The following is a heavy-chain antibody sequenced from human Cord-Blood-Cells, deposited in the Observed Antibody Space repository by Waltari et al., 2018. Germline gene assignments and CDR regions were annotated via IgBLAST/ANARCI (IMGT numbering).Heavy chain of an antibody. CDR1: GGSISSGGYY. D-gene: IGHD3-16*02. Sequence: ESGPGLVKPSQTLSLTCTVSGGSISSGGYYWSWIRQHPVKGLEWIGYIYYSGSTYYNPSLKSRVTISVDTSKNQFSLKLSSVTAADTAVYYCASSSVTFGGVIGIFDYWGQGTLVTVSS. CDR3: ASSSVTFGGVIGIFDY. V-gene: IGHV4-31*03. J-gene: IGHJ4*02. CDR2: IYYSGST.